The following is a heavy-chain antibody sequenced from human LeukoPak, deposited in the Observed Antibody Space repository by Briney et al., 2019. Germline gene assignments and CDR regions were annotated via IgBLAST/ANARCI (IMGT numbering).Heavy chain of an antibody. D-gene: IGHD5-18*01. Sequence: RASVKVSCKASGYTFTSFGISWVRQAPGQGPEWMGWSSAYNGNTNYAQKFQGRVTMTTDTSTSTAYMEVRSLRSDDTAVYYCTRDLGVDTTMIFFDYWGQGSLVTVSS. CDR3: TRDLGVDTTMIFFDY. V-gene: IGHV1-18*01. CDR1: GYTFTSFG. CDR2: SSAYNGNT. J-gene: IGHJ4*02.